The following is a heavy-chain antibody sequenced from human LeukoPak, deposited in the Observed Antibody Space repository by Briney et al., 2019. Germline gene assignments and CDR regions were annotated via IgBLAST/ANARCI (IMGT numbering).Heavy chain of an antibody. CDR2: IYYSGST. Sequence: SETLSLTCTVSGGSISSYCWSWIRQPPGKGLEWIGYIYYSGSTNYNPSLKSRVTISVDTSKNQFSLKLSSVTAADTAVYYCARANYIAARPYYFDYWGQGTLVTVSS. J-gene: IGHJ4*02. D-gene: IGHD6-6*01. CDR3: ARANYIAARPYYFDY. V-gene: IGHV4-59*01. CDR1: GGSISSYC.